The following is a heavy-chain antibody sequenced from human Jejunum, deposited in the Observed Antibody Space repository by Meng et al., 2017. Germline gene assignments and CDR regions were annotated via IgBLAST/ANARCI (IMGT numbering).Heavy chain of an antibody. CDR1: GDSISSGGHY. J-gene: IGHJ4*02. V-gene: IGHV4-31*03. CDR2: IYYTGSA. Sequence: QVQLQESGPGLGTPSQTLSLTCTVSGDSISSGGHYWSWIRQHPGKGLEWIGYIYYTGSAYYNPSLESRVTLSVDTSNNQFSLRLTSGTPATTAVYDWAREGQVMLGLVDFWGQGVLVTVSS. CDR3: AREGQVMLGLVDF. D-gene: IGHD2-21*01.